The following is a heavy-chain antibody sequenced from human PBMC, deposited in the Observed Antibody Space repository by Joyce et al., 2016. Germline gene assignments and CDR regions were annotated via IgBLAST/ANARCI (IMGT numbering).Heavy chain of an antibody. CDR2: LSSSSSYI. V-gene: IGHV3-21*01. D-gene: IGHD2-8*01. CDR3: ARSSYTNGIFDY. Sequence: VQLVESGGGMVKPGGSMRLSCAASGFTFSSYSMSWVRQAPGKGLELVSSLSSSSSYIKYTDSVKGRFTISRDNAKNSLYLQMNSLRVEDTAVYYCARSSYTNGIFDYWGQGTLVTVSS. J-gene: IGHJ4*02. CDR1: GFTFSSYS.